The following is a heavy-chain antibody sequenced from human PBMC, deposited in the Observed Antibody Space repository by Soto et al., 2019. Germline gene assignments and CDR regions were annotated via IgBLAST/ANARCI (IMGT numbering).Heavy chain of an antibody. J-gene: IGHJ6*02. V-gene: IGHV1-18*01. CDR1: GYTFTSYG. CDR2: ISAYNGNT. CDR3: ARAITMVRGGTPPDYYYYGRDV. D-gene: IGHD3-10*01. Sequence: QVQLVQSGAEVKKPGASVKVSCKASGYTFTSYGISWVRQAPGQGLEWMGWISAYNGNTNYAQKLQGRVTMTTDTSTSTAYMELRSLRSDDTAVYYCARAITMVRGGTPPDYYYYGRDVWGQGTTVTVSS.